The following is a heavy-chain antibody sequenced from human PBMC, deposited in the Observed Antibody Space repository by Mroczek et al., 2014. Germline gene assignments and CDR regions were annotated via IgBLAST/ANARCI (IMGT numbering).Heavy chain of an antibody. D-gene: IGHD2-2*01. V-gene: IGHV3-21*01. CDR1: GFTFSSYS. J-gene: IGHJ5*02. CDR3: ARADIVVVPAAMASHRWFDP. Sequence: VQLVESGGGLVKPGGSLRLSCAASGFTFSSYSMNWVRQAPGKGLEWVSSISSSSSYIYYADSVKGRFTISRDNAKNSLYLQMNSLRAEDTAVYYCARADIVVVPAAMASHRWFDPWGQGTLVT. CDR2: ISSSSSYI.